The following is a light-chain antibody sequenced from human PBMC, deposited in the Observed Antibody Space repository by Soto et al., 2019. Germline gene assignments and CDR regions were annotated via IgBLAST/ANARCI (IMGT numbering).Light chain of an antibody. CDR2: EVS. V-gene: IGLV2-14*01. J-gene: IGLJ1*01. CDR1: SSDVGGYNY. Sequence: VLTQPASVSGSPGQSITISCTGTSSDVGGYNYVSWYQQHPGKAPKLMIYEVSNRPSGISNRFSGSKSGNTASLTISGLQAEDEADYYCTSYTSRSTRVFGTGTKVTVL. CDR3: TSYTSRSTRV.